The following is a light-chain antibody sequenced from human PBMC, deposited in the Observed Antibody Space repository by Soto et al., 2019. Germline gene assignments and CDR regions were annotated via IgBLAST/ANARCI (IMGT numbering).Light chain of an antibody. Sequence: EIVLTQSPGTLSLSPGERATLSCRASQSVSSSYLAWYQQKPGQAPRLLIYGASSRATGIPDRXSGSXSGXXXXXXXXXXXXEXFAVXXCQQYXSSPSWTFGQGTKVE. V-gene: IGKV3-20*01. CDR3: QQYXSSPSWT. CDR1: QSVSSSY. CDR2: GAS. J-gene: IGKJ1*01.